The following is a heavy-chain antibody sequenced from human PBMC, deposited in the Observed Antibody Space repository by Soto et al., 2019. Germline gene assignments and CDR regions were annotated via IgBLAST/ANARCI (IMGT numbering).Heavy chain of an antibody. CDR3: AKEWSYSSGWSHVDY. J-gene: IGHJ4*02. Sequence: EVQLLESGGGLVQPGGSLRLSCAASGFTFSSYAMSWVRQAPGKGLEWVSAISGSGVSTYYADSVKGRFTISRDNSKNPLYLQMNSLRAEDTAVYYCAKEWSYSSGWSHVDYWGLGTLVTVSS. CDR2: ISGSGVST. V-gene: IGHV3-23*01. CDR1: GFTFSSYA. D-gene: IGHD6-19*01.